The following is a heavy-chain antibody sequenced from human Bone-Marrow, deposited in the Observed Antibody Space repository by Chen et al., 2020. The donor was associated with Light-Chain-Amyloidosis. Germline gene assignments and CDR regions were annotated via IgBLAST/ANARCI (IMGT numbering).Heavy chain of an antibody. J-gene: IGHJ4*02. V-gene: IGHV3-30*14. CDR3: ARDRRDYDSSSYLVY. CDR2: ISYVGDPQ. Sequence: QVQLVESGGGVVQPGRSLRLSCAASGFTFSNFVLHWVRPAPGQGLEWVWAISYVGDPQYYADSVKGRFTISRDNSKNTMYVQMDSLRVEDTAVYYCARDRRDYDSSSYLVYWGQGTLVTVSS. CDR1: GFTFSNFV. D-gene: IGHD3-22*01.